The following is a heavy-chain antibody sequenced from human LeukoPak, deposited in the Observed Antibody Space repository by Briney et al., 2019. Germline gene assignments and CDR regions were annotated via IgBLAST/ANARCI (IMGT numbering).Heavy chain of an antibody. V-gene: IGHV1-69*04. Sequence: SVKVSCKASGGIFSSYAISWVRQAPGQGLEWMGRIIPILGIANYAQKFQGRVTITADKSTSTAYMDLSSLRFEDTAVYYCARDLPPYYFDYWGQGTLVTVSS. J-gene: IGHJ4*02. CDR3: ARDLPPYYFDY. CDR1: GGIFSSYA. CDR2: IIPILGIA.